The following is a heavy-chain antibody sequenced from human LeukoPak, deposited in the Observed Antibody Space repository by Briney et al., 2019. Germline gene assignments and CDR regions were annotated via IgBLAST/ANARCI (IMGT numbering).Heavy chain of an antibody. CDR1: GGXXSSGXYY. CDR3: ARGGITMVRGGNWFDP. V-gene: IGHV4-61*02. Sequence: XTCXXXGGXXSSGXYYWGWIRQPAGKGLEWIGRIYTSGSTNYNPSLKSRVTISVDTSKNQFSLKLSSVTAADTAVYYCARGGITMVRGGNWFDPWGQGTLVTVSS. D-gene: IGHD3-10*01. J-gene: IGHJ5*02. CDR2: IYTSGST.